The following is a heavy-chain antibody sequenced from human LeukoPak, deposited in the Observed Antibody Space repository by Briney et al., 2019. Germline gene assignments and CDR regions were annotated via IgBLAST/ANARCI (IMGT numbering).Heavy chain of an antibody. CDR3: ARLGVDIVSVDY. CDR1: GGSISSYY. V-gene: IGHV4-59*01. Sequence: SETLSLTCTVSGGSISSYYWSWLRQPPGKGLEWFGYIYYSGSTNYNHSLKSRVTISVDTSKNQFSLKLSSVTAADTAVYYCARLGVDIVSVDYWGQGTLVTVSS. D-gene: IGHD5-12*01. J-gene: IGHJ4*02. CDR2: IYYSGST.